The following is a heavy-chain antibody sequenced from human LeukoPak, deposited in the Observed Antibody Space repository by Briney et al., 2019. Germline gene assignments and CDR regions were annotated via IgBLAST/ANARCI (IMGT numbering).Heavy chain of an antibody. Sequence: ASVKVSCKASGYTFTTYYMHWVRQAPGQGLEGMGVINPSGGSTIYAQKFQDRVTMTRDTSTSTVYMELSSLRSEDTAVYYCARTENNMVRDIYGMDVWGQGTTVAVSS. J-gene: IGHJ6*02. CDR3: ARTENNMVRDIYGMDV. V-gene: IGHV1-46*01. CDR2: INPSGGST. CDR1: GYTFTTYY. D-gene: IGHD3-10*01.